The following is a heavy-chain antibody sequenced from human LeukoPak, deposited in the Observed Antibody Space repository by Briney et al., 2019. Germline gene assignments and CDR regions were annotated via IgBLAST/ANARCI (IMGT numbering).Heavy chain of an antibody. V-gene: IGHV3-21*04. Sequence: KAGGSLRLSCVASGFTFSPYTMNWVRQAPGKGLEWVSSISSSTTYKYYADSVKGRFTISRDNAKNSLYLQMNSLRAEDTATYYCAKEVWPRWDNIWYFDNWGRGTLVTVSS. CDR1: GFTFSPYT. D-gene: IGHD1-26*01. J-gene: IGHJ2*01. CDR2: ISSSTTYK. CDR3: AKEVWPRWDNIWYFDN.